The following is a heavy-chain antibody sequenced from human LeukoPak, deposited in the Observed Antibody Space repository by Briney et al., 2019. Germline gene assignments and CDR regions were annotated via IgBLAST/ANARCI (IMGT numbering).Heavy chain of an antibody. CDR3: ARDKGYSYGYIFGY. D-gene: IGHD5-18*01. CDR2: IYHSGST. Sequence: PSETLSLTCTVSGYSISSGYYWGWIRPPPGKGLEWIGSIYHSGSTYYNPSLKSRVTISVDTSKNQFSLKLSSVTAADTAVYYCARDKGYSYGYIFGYWGQGTLVTVSS. V-gene: IGHV4-38-2*02. CDR1: GYSISSGYY. J-gene: IGHJ4*02.